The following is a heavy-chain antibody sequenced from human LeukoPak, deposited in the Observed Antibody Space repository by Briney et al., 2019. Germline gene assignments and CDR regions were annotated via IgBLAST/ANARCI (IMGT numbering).Heavy chain of an antibody. Sequence: SETLSLTCTVSGASISGSGYYWGWIRQPPGKGLEWIGNIYDSGSTYYNASLQSRVTISIDTSKNQFSLRLSSVTAADPAMYYCAESGGYGLIDYWGQGTLVTVSS. CDR1: GASISGSGYY. V-gene: IGHV4-39*01. CDR3: AESGGYGLIDY. CDR2: IYDSGST. D-gene: IGHD1-26*01. J-gene: IGHJ4*02.